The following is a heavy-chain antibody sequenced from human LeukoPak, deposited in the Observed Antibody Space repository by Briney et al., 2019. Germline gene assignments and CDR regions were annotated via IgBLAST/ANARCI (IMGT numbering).Heavy chain of an antibody. J-gene: IGHJ3*02. CDR2: IYPGDSDT. CDR1: GYSFTSYW. CDR3: ARPTERWLQLGKPGAFDI. V-gene: IGHV5-51*01. Sequence: GESLKISCKGSGYSFTSYWIGWVRQMPGKGLEWMGIIYPGDSDTRYSPSFQGQVTISADKSISTAYLQWSSLKASDTAMYYCARPTERWLQLGKPGAFDIWGQGTMVTVSS. D-gene: IGHD5-24*01.